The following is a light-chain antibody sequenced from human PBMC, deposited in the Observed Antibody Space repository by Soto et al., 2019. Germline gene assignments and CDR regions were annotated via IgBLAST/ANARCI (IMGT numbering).Light chain of an antibody. J-gene: IGKJ5*01. CDR2: DAS. Sequence: EIVLTQSPVTLSLSPGDTATLSCRASQSVSSYLAWYQQKPGQAPRLLIYDASNRATGIPARFSGSGSGTDFTLTISSLEPEDFAVYYCQQRSNWPFTFGQGARLEIK. CDR1: QSVSSY. CDR3: QQRSNWPFT. V-gene: IGKV3-11*01.